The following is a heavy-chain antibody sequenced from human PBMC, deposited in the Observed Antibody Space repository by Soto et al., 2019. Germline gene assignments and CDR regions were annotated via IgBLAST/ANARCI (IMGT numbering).Heavy chain of an antibody. CDR3: VVLERGEYMGYEHLVLEY. V-gene: IGHV4-39*01. CDR2: IYYSGST. CDR1: GGSISSSSYY. Sequence: SETLSLTCTVSGGSISSSSYYWGWIRQPPGKGLEWIGSIYYSGSTYYNPSLKSRVTISVDTSKNQFSLKLSSVTAADTAVYYFVVLERGEYMGYEHLVLEYWVQGTLV. D-gene: IGHD5-12*01. J-gene: IGHJ4*02.